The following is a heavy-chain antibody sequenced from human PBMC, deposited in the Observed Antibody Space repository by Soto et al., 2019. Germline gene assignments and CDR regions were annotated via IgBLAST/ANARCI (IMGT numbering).Heavy chain of an antibody. D-gene: IGHD2-2*01. V-gene: IGHV3-30*18. CDR1: GFTFSSYG. CDR2: ISYDGSNK. CDR3: AKEVVAPAAFISEYFQH. J-gene: IGHJ1*01. Sequence: PGGSRRLSCAASGFTFSSYGMHWVRQAPGKGLEWVAVISYDGSNKYYADSVKGRFTISRDNSKNTLYLQMNSLRADDTAVYYCAKEVVAPAAFISEYFQHWGQGAQV.